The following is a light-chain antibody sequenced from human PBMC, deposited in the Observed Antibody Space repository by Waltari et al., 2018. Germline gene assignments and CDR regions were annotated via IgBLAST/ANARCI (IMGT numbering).Light chain of an antibody. J-gene: IGLJ3*02. CDR1: SGHSDYA. Sequence: QLVLTQPPSASASLGASVKLTCTLSSGHSDYAIAWHQQQPRKGPRYLMRVNSDGSHKKGDGIPDRFSGSSSGAERFLTISSLQSEEEADYFCETWGLGIGVFGGGTKLTVL. CDR3: ETWGLGIGV. CDR2: VNSDGSH. V-gene: IGLV4-69*01.